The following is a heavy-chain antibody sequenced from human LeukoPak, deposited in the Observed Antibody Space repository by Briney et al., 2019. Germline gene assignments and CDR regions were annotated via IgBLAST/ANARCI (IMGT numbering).Heavy chain of an antibody. Sequence: ASVKVSCKASGYTFTSYYMHWVRQAPGQGLEWMGIINPSGGSTSYAQKFQGRVTMTRDTSTSTVYMELSSLRSEDTAVYYCARGGTHYYDSSGENFDYWGQGTLVTVSS. CDR3: ARGGTHYYDSSGENFDY. D-gene: IGHD3-22*01. CDR2: INPSGGST. V-gene: IGHV1-46*01. J-gene: IGHJ4*02. CDR1: GYTFTSYY.